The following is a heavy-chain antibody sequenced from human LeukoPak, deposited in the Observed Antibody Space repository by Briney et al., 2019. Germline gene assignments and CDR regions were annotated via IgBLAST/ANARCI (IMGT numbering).Heavy chain of an antibody. V-gene: IGHV3-48*02. Sequence: PGGSPRLSCAASGFTFSTYSMNWVRQAPGKGLEWVSYISSSISTVYYAGSVRGRFTISRDNAKNSLYLQMNSLRDEDTAVYYCARGCSPGTCSPFDYWGQGTLVTVSS. D-gene: IGHD2-15*01. CDR3: ARGCSPGTCSPFDY. CDR2: ISSSISTV. J-gene: IGHJ4*01. CDR1: GFTFSTYS.